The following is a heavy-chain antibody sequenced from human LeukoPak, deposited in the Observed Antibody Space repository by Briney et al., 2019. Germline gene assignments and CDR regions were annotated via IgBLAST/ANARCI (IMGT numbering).Heavy chain of an antibody. J-gene: IGHJ3*02. D-gene: IGHD3-10*02. Sequence: ASVKVSCKASGYTLTGYFMHWVQQAPGQGLEWMGWINPNSGGTNYAQKLQGRVTMTRDTSISTAYMELSRLRSDDTAVYYCARGNPGSMIGDIWGQGTMVTVSS. CDR1: GYTLTGYF. V-gene: IGHV1-2*02. CDR2: INPNSGGT. CDR3: ARGNPGSMIGDI.